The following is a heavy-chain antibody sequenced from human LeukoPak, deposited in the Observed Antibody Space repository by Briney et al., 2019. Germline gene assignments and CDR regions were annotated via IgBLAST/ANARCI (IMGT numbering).Heavy chain of an antibody. CDR3: AKDYYGD. D-gene: IGHD3-10*01. J-gene: IGHJ4*02. CDR1: GFTFSSYW. Sequence: GGSLRLSCAASGFTFSSYWMSWVRQSPGKGLEWVANIKENGNEKYYVDSVKGRFTISRDNSKNTLYLQMNSLRAGDTAVYHCAKDYYGDWGQGTLVTVSS. V-gene: IGHV3-7*01. CDR2: IKENGNEK.